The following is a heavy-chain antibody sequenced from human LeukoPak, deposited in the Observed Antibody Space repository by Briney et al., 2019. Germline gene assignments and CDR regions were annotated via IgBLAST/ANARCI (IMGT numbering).Heavy chain of an antibody. CDR2: ISSSGSTI. Sequence: PGGSLRLSCAASGFTFSDYYMSWIRQAPGKGLEWVSYISSSGSTIYYADSVKGRFTISRDNAKNSLYLQMNSLRAEDTAVYYCARRLREWLLEGYYFDYWGQGTLVTVSS. J-gene: IGHJ4*02. CDR3: ARRLREWLLEGYYFDY. D-gene: IGHD5-18*01. V-gene: IGHV3-11*01. CDR1: GFTFSDYY.